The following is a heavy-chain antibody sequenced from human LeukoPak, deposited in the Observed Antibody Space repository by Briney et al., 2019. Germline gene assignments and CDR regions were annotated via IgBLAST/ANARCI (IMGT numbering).Heavy chain of an antibody. Sequence: PGGSLRLSCAASGFTFSNYAMSWVRQAPGKGLEWVSLIYSGGSTYYADSVKGRFTISRDSSKNTLYLQMNSLRAEDTAVYYCARGKGGSSPFDHWGQGTLVTVSS. D-gene: IGHD1-26*01. CDR1: GFTFSNYA. V-gene: IGHV3-66*01. CDR2: IYSGGST. CDR3: ARGKGGSSPFDH. J-gene: IGHJ4*02.